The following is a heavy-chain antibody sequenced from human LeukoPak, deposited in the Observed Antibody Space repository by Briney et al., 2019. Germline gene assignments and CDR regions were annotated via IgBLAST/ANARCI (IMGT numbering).Heavy chain of an antibody. J-gene: IGHJ5*02. V-gene: IGHV1-2*02. Sequence: GASAKVSCKASGYTFTSYDINWVRQATGQGLEWMGWINPNSGGTNYAQKFQGRVTMTRDTSISTAYMELSRLRSDDTAVYYCARAMVAAMSWFDPWGQGTLVTVSS. D-gene: IGHD2-15*01. CDR1: GYTFTSYD. CDR2: INPNSGGT. CDR3: ARAMVAAMSWFDP.